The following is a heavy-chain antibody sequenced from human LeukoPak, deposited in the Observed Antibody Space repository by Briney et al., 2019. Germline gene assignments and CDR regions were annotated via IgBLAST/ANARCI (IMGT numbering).Heavy chain of an antibody. CDR2: IYYSGST. CDR3: ASHSGSYYTQH. V-gene: IGHV4-59*08. D-gene: IGHD1-26*01. CDR1: GGSISSYY. J-gene: IGHJ1*01. Sequence: SETLSLTCTVSGGSISSYYWSWIRQPPGKGLEWIGYIYYSGSTNYNPSLKSRVTISVDTSKNLFSLKLSSVTAADTAVYYCASHSGSYYTQHWGQGTLVTVSS.